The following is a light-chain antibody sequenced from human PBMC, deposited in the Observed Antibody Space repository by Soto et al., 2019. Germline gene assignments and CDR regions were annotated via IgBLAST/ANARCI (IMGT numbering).Light chain of an antibody. J-gene: IGKJ1*01. CDR3: QQYDNWPPWT. CDR2: GAS. CDR1: QSVRSN. Sequence: EIVMTQSPATLSVSPGERDTLSCRASQSVRSNLAWYQQKPGQAPSLLIYGASTRATGIPARFSGSGSGTEFTLTISSLQSEDFAVYYCQQYDNWPPWTFGQGTKVEIK. V-gene: IGKV3-15*01.